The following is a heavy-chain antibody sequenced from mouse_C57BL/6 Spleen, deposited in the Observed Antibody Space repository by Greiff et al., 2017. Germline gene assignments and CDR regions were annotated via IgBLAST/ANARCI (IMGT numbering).Heavy chain of an antibody. CDR3: AREDSRAMDY. CDR1: GYTFTSYG. Sequence: VQLVQSGAELARPGASVKLSCKASGYTFTSYGISWVKQRTGQGLEWIGEIYPRSGNTYYNEKFKGKATLTADKSSSTAYRELRSLTSEDSAVYFCAREDSRAMDYWGQGTSVTVSS. CDR2: IYPRSGNT. V-gene: IGHV1-81*01. J-gene: IGHJ4*01.